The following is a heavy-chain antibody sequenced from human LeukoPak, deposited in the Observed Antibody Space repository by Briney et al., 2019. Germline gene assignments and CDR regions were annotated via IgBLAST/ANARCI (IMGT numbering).Heavy chain of an antibody. V-gene: IGHV3-48*01. Sequence: PGGSLRLSCAASGFTFSSYSMNWVRQAPGKGREWVSYIISSSSTIYYADSVKGRFTISRDNAKNSLYLQMNSLRAEDTAVYYCASDVDFWSGLQDAFDMWGQGTMVTVSS. J-gene: IGHJ3*02. CDR3: ASDVDFWSGLQDAFDM. CDR2: IISSSSTI. D-gene: IGHD3-3*01. CDR1: GFTFSSYS.